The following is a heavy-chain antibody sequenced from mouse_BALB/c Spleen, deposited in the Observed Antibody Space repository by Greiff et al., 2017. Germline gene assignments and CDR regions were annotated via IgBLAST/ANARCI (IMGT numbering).Heavy chain of an antibody. J-gene: IGHJ4*01. CDR3: ARGFHGAMDY. Sequence: DVQLQESGAELVRSGASVKLSCTASGFNIKDYYMHWVKQRPEQGLEWIGWIDPENGDTEYAPKFQGKATMTADTSSNTAYLQLSSLTSEDTAVYYCARGFHGAMDYWGQGTSVTVSS. D-gene: IGHD3-3*01. V-gene: IGHV14-4*02. CDR2: IDPENGDT. CDR1: GFNIKDYY.